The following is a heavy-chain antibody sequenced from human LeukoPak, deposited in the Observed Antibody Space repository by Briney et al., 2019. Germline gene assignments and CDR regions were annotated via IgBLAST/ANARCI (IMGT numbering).Heavy chain of an antibody. CDR1: GFTFGDYA. Sequence: PLRLSCTASGFTFGDYAMSWVRQAPGKGLEWVGFIRSKPYGGTRDYAASVKGRFTISRDDSKSIAYLQMNSLKTEDTAVYYCTRVYYYDSSGEYYFDYWGQGTLVTVSS. V-gene: IGHV3-49*04. CDR2: IRSKPYGGTR. J-gene: IGHJ4*02. D-gene: IGHD3-22*01. CDR3: TRVYYYDSSGEYYFDY.